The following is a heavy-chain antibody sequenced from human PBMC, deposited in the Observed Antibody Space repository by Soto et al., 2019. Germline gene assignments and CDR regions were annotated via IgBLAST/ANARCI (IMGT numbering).Heavy chain of an antibody. CDR3: SRDLGS. CDR1: GFTFSDHH. J-gene: IGHJ5*02. V-gene: IGHV3-72*01. Sequence: EVQLVESGGNLVQPGGSLRLSCAASGFTFSDHHMDWVRQAPGKGLEWVGRTRNKANSYTTEYAASVKGRFTISRDDSKNSLYLQMNSLKTEDTAVYYCSRDLGSWGPGTLVTVSS. CDR2: TRNKANSYTT.